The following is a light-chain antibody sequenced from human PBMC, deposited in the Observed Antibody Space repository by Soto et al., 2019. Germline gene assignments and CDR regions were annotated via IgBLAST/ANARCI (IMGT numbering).Light chain of an antibody. CDR3: TSYVGSNIWV. V-gene: IGLV2-8*01. Sequence: QSALTQPPSASGSPGQSVTISCTGTSSDVGAYKYVSWYQQYPGKAPKLMIYEVSKRPSGVPDRSLCSKSGNTASLTVSGLQAEDEADYYCTSYVGSNIWVFGGGTNVTVL. CDR1: SSDVGAYKY. J-gene: IGLJ3*02. CDR2: EVS.